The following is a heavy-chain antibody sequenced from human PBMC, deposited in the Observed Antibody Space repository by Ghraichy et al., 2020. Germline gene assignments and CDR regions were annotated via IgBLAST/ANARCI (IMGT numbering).Heavy chain of an antibody. J-gene: IGHJ6*02. CDR3: SSRGSILAPCGWNDRISHYYYGKYV. CDR1: GDSVSSGFYY. CDR2: IYNSWTT. V-gene: IGHV4-61*03. D-gene: IGHD1-1*01. Sequence: SETLSLTCTVSGDSVSSGFYYWSWIRQSPRKGLEWIGYIYNSWTTNYNPSLKSRVTISVDTSKNHFSLTLRSVTAADTAVYYCSSRGSILAPCGWNDRISHYYYGKYVWAYGTTVTVSS.